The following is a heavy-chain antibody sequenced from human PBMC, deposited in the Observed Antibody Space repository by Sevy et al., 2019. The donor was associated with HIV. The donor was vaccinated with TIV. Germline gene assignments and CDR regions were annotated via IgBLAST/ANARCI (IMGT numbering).Heavy chain of an antibody. D-gene: IGHD6-13*01. J-gene: IGHJ4*02. CDR3: ATLGGSSSWYGDTYYFDY. CDR1: GFTFSSYS. Sequence: GGSLRLSCAASGFTFSSYSINWVRQAPGKGLEWVSSISSSSSYIYYADSVKGRFTISRDNAKNSLYLQMNSLRAEDTAVYYCATLGGSSSWYGDTYYFDYWGQGTLVTVSS. V-gene: IGHV3-21*01. CDR2: ISSSSSYI.